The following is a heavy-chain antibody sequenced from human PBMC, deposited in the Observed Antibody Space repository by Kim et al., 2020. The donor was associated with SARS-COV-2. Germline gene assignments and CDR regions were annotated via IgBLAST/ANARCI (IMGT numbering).Heavy chain of an antibody. J-gene: IGHJ3*02. Sequence: GESLKISCKGSGYSFTSYWISWVRQMPGKGLEWMGRIDPSDSYTNYSPSFQGHVTISADKSISTAYLQWSSLKASDTAMYYCARHGRYYDSSGYPRNDAFDIWGQGTMVTVSS. V-gene: IGHV5-10-1*01. CDR3: ARHGRYYDSSGYPRNDAFDI. D-gene: IGHD3-22*01. CDR2: IDPSDSYT. CDR1: GYSFTSYW.